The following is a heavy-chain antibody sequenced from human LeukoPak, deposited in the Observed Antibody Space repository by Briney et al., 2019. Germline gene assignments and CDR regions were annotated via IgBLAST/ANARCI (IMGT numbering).Heavy chain of an antibody. D-gene: IGHD3-10*01. CDR1: GFTFSNAW. J-gene: IGHJ4*02. V-gene: IGHV3-15*04. Sequence: GGSLRLSCAASGFTFSNAWMSWVRQTPGKGLEWVGRIESKTDGGTTDYAALVKGRFTISRDDSTNTLYPQMNSLKSEDTAVYYCTTYGSSRKFDYWGQGVLVTVSS. CDR3: TTYGSSRKFDY. CDR2: IESKTDGGTT.